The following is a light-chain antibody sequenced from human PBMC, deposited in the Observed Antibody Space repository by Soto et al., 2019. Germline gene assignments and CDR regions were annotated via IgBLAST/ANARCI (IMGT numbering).Light chain of an antibody. CDR3: QKYNSARWT. J-gene: IGKJ1*01. CDR2: AAS. CDR1: QGISNY. V-gene: IGKV1-27*01. Sequence: DIQMTQSPSSLSASVGDRVTITCRASQGISNYLAWYQQKPGKVPQLLIYAASTLQSSDPSRFSGSGSGTDFSRNISSLHTQDVATYYGQKYNSARWTFGQWTKVEIK.